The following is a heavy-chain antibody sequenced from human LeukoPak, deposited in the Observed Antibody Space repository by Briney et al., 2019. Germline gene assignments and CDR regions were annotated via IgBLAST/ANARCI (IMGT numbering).Heavy chain of an antibody. Sequence: SETLSFTCTVSGGSFTTHYWNWFRQPAGKGLEWIGRNYSGGSTNYKSSLKSRVIMSIDTSKRQLSLKLSSVTAADTAIYYCARDIGLDYSSSSFASDIWGPGTLVIVSS. CDR2: NYSGGST. D-gene: IGHD6-6*01. CDR1: GGSFTTHY. CDR3: ARDIGLDYSSSSFASDI. V-gene: IGHV4-4*07. J-gene: IGHJ3*02.